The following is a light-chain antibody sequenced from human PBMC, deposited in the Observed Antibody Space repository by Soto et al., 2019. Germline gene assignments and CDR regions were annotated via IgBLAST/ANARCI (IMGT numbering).Light chain of an antibody. CDR2: GAS. Sequence: ETVMTQSPATLSVSPGERATLSCRASQSISSNLAWYQQKPGQAPRLLIYGASTRATGIPARFNGSGSGTEFTLTIISLESEDFAVYYCQQYGSSPPLTFGGGTKVDIK. CDR3: QQYGSSPPLT. J-gene: IGKJ4*01. CDR1: QSISSN. V-gene: IGKV3D-15*01.